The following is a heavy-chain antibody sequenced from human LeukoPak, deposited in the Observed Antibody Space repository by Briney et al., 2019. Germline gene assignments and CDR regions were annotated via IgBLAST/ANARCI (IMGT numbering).Heavy chain of an antibody. V-gene: IGHV4-59*08. J-gene: IGHJ4*02. CDR1: GGSISHYY. CDR2: VSNSATT. D-gene: IGHD3-22*01. CDR3: ARHHSSAYPFDY. Sequence: SETLSLTCTVSGGSISHYYWSWIRQSPGKGLEWVGYVSNSATTNYRPSLRSRVAVSVDTSQNHVSLKLTSMTAADTGLYYCARHHSSAYPFDYWGQGTLVTVSS.